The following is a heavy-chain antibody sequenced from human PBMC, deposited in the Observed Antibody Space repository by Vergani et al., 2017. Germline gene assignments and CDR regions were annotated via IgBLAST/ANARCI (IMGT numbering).Heavy chain of an antibody. CDR1: GYSFTSYW. CDR2: IYPGDSDT. Sequence: EVQLVPSGAEVKKPGASLKISCKGSGYSFTSYWIGWVRQMPGKGLEWVGIIYPGDSDTRYSPSFQGQVTISADKSISTAYLQWSSLKASDTAMYYCAGPRGGGSSSDAFDIWGQGTMVTVSS. D-gene: IGHD6-6*01. CDR3: AGPRGGGSSSDAFDI. V-gene: IGHV5-51*01. J-gene: IGHJ3*02.